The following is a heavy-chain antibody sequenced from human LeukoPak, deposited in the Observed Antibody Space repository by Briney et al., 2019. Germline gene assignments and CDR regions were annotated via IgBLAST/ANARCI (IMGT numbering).Heavy chain of an antibody. CDR2: IYYSGST. D-gene: IGHD2-15*01. CDR1: GGSISSSSYY. V-gene: IGHV4-39*01. CDR3: APSSPGFDY. J-gene: IGHJ4*02. Sequence: SETLSLTCTVSGGSISSSSYYWGWVRQPPGKGLEWIGSIYYSGSTYYNPSPKSRVTISVDTSKNQFSLKLSSVTVADTAVYYCAPSSPGFDYWGQGTLVTVSS.